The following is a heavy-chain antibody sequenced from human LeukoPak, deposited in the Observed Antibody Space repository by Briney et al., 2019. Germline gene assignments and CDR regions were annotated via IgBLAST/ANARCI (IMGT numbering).Heavy chain of an antibody. CDR1: AGSIRSYY. V-gene: IGHV4-59*01. CDR2: ISYSGST. Sequence: PSETLSLTCTVSAGSIRSYYWSWIRQPPGKGLEWIGYISYSGSTNYNPSLKSRLTISVDTSKNQFSLKLRSVTVADTAVYYCARSSLIEGTSDAFDIWGQGTVVTVSS. CDR3: ARSSLIEGTSDAFDI. D-gene: IGHD1-26*01. J-gene: IGHJ3*02.